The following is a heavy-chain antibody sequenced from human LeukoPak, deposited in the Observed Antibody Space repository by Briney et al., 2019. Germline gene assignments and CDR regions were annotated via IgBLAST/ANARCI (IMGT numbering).Heavy chain of an antibody. V-gene: IGHV1-2*02. D-gene: IGHD4-11*01. CDR3: ARAGRMTTVTTPYYYYGMDV. Sequence: GASVKVSCKASGYTFTGYFMHWVRQAPGQGLEWMGWINPNSGGTNYAQKFQGRVTMTRDTSISTAYMELSRLRSEDTAVYYCARAGRMTTVTTPYYYYGMDVWGQGTTVTVSS. CDR2: INPNSGGT. CDR1: GYTFTGYF. J-gene: IGHJ6*02.